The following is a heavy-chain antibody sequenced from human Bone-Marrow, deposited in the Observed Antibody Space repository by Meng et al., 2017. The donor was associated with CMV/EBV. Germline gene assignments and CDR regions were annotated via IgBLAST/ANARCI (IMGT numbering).Heavy chain of an antibody. J-gene: IGHJ4*02. V-gene: IGHV1-24*01. CDR1: GYTFTTYG. CDR3: ATPESAIVSTRASIYKFDY. D-gene: IGHD5/OR15-5a*01. Sequence: ASVKVSCKASGYTFTTYGISWVRQAPGHGLEWMASFDPENGESFYAQRFQDRVTMTEDTSTDTAYMELSSLRYEDTAMYYCATPESAIVSTRASIYKFDYWGQGTLVTVSS. CDR2: FDPENGES.